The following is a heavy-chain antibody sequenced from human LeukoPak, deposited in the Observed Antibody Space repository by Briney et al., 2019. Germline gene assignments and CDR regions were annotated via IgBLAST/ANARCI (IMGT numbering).Heavy chain of an antibody. CDR3: ARDYLSYYVFDF. Sequence: ASVKVSCKASGYTFTSYGISWVRQAPGQGLEWMGFTSADNGHTNYVQKFQGRVTMTTDTTTNTAYMELRSLRFDDTAMYYCARDYLSYYVFDFCGQGTLITVSS. J-gene: IGHJ4*02. CDR1: GYTFTSYG. V-gene: IGHV1-18*01. CDR2: TSADNGHT. D-gene: IGHD3-10*02.